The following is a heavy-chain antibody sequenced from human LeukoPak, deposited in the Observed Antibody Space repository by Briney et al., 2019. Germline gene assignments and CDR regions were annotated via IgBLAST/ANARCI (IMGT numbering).Heavy chain of an antibody. CDR3: ARYYDSSGHDY. Sequence: SETLSLTCAVSGGSISSGGYSWSWIRQPPGKGLEWIGYIYHSGSTYYNPSLKSRVTISVDRSKNQFSLKLSSVTAADTAVYYCARYYDSSGHDYWGQGTLVTVPS. CDR2: IYHSGST. J-gene: IGHJ4*02. V-gene: IGHV4-30-2*01. D-gene: IGHD3-22*01. CDR1: GGSISSGGYS.